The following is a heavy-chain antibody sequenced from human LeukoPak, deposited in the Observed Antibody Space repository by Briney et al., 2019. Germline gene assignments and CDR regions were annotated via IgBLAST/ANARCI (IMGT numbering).Heavy chain of an antibody. D-gene: IGHD3/OR15-3a*01. CDR1: GGTFSSYA. CDR2: IIPIFGTA. V-gene: IGHV1-69*06. J-gene: IGHJ4*02. Sequence: ASVKVSCKASGGTFSSYAISWVRQAPGQGLEWMGGIIPIFGTANYAQKFQGRVTITADKSTSTAYMELSSLRSDDTAVYYCARQRGDWLLSAFDYWGQGTLVTVSS. CDR3: ARQRGDWLLSAFDY.